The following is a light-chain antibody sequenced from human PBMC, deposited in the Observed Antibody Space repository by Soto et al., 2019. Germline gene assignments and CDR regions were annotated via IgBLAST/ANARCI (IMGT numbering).Light chain of an antibody. CDR3: QQYDDLHLT. J-gene: IGKJ4*01. CDR2: DAS. V-gene: IGKV1-33*01. Sequence: DTQMTQSPSSLSASVGDRVTITCQASQDITKYLNWYQQKPGKAPKLLIYDASNLETGVPSRFSGSGSGIDFTFTITSLQPEDTATYYCQQYDDLHLTFGGGTKVEIK. CDR1: QDITKY.